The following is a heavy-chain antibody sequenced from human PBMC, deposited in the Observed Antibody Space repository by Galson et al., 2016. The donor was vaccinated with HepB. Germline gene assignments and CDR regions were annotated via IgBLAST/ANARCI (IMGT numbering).Heavy chain of an antibody. V-gene: IGHV3-23*01. CDR2: ISGSGVNA. CDR1: GFGFSTYA. D-gene: IGHD6-13*01. J-gene: IGHJ1*01. Sequence: APRLSCADSGFGFSTYAMSWGRQAPGKGLEWVSAISGSGVNAHYADSVKGRFTISRDNSKNTLYLQMNSLGAEDTAIYYCAVRYSSIWYFEHWGRGTLVSVSS. CDR3: AVRYSSIWYFEH.